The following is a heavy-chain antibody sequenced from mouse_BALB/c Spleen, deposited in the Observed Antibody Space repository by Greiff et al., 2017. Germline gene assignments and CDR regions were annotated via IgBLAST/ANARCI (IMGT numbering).Heavy chain of an antibody. CDR2: IDPETGGT. V-gene: IGHV1-15*01. J-gene: IGHJ4*01. D-gene: IGHD4-1*01. Sequence: VQLQQSGAELVRPGASVTLSCKASGYTFTDYEMHWVKQTPVHGLEWIGAIDPETGGTAYNQKFKGKATLTADKSSSTAYMELRSLTSEDSAVYYCTRLSWDAMDYWGQGTSVTVSS. CDR1: GYTFTDYE. CDR3: TRLSWDAMDY.